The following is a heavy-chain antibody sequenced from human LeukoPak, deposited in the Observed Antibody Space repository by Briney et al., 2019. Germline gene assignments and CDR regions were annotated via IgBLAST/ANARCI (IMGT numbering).Heavy chain of an antibody. D-gene: IGHD2-2*01. J-gene: IGHJ4*02. CDR3: ITGPWGGCSDTSCAYYFDF. CDR1: GFTFTNAW. V-gene: IGHV3-15*01. Sequence: TGGSLRLSCAASGFTFTNAWMNWVRQAPGKGLEWVGRIKSRIDGGTIDYAAPVKGRFAISRDDSKNTLYLQMNSLKIEDTAVYYCITGPWGGCSDTSCAYYFDFWGQGTLVTVSS. CDR2: IKSRIDGGTI.